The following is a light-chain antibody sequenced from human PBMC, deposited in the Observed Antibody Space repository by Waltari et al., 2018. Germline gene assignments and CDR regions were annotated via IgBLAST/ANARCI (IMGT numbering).Light chain of an antibody. CDR2: RSD. Sequence: QSVLTQPPSASGTPGQRVTISCSGSTSNIGSNVVNWYQQFPGKVPKLLIYRSDQRPSGVPDRFSGSKSGTSASLAISGLQSEDEADYYCAAWDDSLHGHWVFGGGTKVTVL. J-gene: IGLJ3*02. V-gene: IGLV1-44*01. CDR3: AAWDDSLHGHWV. CDR1: TSNIGSNV.